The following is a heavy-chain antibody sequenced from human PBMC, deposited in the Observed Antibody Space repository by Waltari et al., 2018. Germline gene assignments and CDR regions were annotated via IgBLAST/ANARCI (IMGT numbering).Heavy chain of an antibody. CDR2: IEWDDDK. Sequence: QVTLRESGPALVKPTQTLTLTCTFSGFSLSTSGMCVSWIRQPPGKALEWLALIEWDDDKYYSTSLKTRLTISKDTSKNQVVLTMTNMDPVDTATYYCARIFAAAGTGRYYYYGMDVWGQGTTVTVSS. D-gene: IGHD6-13*01. CDR1: GFSLSTSGMC. V-gene: IGHV2-70*01. J-gene: IGHJ6*02. CDR3: ARIFAAAGTGRYYYYGMDV.